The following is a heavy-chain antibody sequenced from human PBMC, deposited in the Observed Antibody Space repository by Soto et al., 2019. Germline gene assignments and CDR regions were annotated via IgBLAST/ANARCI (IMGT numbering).Heavy chain of an antibody. CDR3: ARDLPGWGSYYLYYYYGMDV. Sequence: PGGSLRLSCAASGFTFSSYWMSWVRQAPGKGLEWVANIKQDGSEKYYVDSVKGRFTISRDNAKNSLYLRMNSLRAEDTAVYYCARDLPGWGSYYLYYYYGMDVWGQGTTVTVSS. CDR1: GFTFSSYW. CDR2: IKQDGSEK. V-gene: IGHV3-7*01. D-gene: IGHD1-26*01. J-gene: IGHJ6*02.